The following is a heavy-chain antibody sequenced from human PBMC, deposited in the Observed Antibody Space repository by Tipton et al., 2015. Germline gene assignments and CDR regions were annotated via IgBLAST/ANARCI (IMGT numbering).Heavy chain of an antibody. CDR3: AREGMAQFGYYFDY. J-gene: IGHJ4*02. D-gene: IGHD3-16*01. CDR1: GFNFNNFA. V-gene: IGHV3-23*01. Sequence: SLRLSCTPSGFNFNNFAMTWVRQAPGKGLEWVASVSGSAGTTYYADSVKGRFTISRDNSRKRLHLQMNSLRAEDTAVYYCAREGMAQFGYYFDYWGQGTLVTVSS. CDR2: VSGSAGTT.